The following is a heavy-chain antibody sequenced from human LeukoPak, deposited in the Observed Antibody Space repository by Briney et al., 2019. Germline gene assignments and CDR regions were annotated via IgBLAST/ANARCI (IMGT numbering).Heavy chain of an antibody. CDR3: AKSDYYDSSGYYFDY. CDR2: INPNSGGT. J-gene: IGHJ4*02. V-gene: IGHV1-2*06. D-gene: IGHD3-22*01. CDR1: GYTFTCYY. Sequence: ASVKVSCKASGYTFTCYYMRWVRQAPGQGLEWMGRINPNSGGTNYAQKFQGRVTMTRDTSISTAYMELSRLRSDDTAVYYCAKSDYYDSSGYYFDYWGQGTLVTVSS.